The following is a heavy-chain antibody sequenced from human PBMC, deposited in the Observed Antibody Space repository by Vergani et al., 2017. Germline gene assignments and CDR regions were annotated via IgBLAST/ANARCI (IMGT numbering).Heavy chain of an antibody. CDR2: INHSGRT. CDR1: GGSFSGYY. Sequence: QVQLQQWGAGLLKPSETLSLTCAVYGGSFSGYYWSWIRQPPGKGLEWIGEINHSGRTNYNPSLKSRVTISLDTSKNQFSLKLTSVTAAYTAVYYCARGGYYFSYAMDVWGQGTTVTVSS. CDR3: ARGGYYFSYAMDV. J-gene: IGHJ6*02. V-gene: IGHV4-34*01.